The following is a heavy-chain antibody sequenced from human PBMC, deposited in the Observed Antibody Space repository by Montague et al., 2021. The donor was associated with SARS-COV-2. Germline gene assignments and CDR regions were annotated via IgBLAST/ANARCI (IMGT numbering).Heavy chain of an antibody. CDR2: VSYSGST. Sequence: SETLSLTCSASGGTAITDTHYWGWVRHSPGKGLEWLGSVSYSGSTYYXPSVKSRVAVSLDTSRTQCSLRLNSLTAADAAVYCCVRDSRLNCFYYWGRGILVAVSS. D-gene: IGHD1-1*01. CDR1: GGTAITDTHY. CDR3: VRDSRLNCFYY. J-gene: IGHJ4*02. V-gene: IGHV4-39*07.